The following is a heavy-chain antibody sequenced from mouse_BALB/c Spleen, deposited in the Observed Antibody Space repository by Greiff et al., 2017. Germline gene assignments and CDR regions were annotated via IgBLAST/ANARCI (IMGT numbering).Heavy chain of an antibody. D-gene: IGHD1-1*01. Sequence: VQLQQSGPELVKPGASVKISCKASGYSFTGYFMNWVKQSHGKSLEWIGRINPYNGDTFYNQKFKGKATLTVDKSSSTAHMELLSLTSEDSAVYSGGGGGRGGGYAMDYWGQGTSVTVSS. CDR1: GYSFTGYF. J-gene: IGHJ4*01. CDR2: INPYNGDT. CDR3: GGGGRGGGYAMDY. V-gene: IGHV1-37*01.